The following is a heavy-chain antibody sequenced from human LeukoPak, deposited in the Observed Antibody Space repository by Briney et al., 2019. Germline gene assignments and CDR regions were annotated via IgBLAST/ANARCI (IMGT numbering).Heavy chain of an antibody. CDR2: INHSGST. V-gene: IGHV4-34*01. D-gene: IGHD3-22*01. J-gene: IGHJ4*02. CDR3: ASHYYDSSGYYFDY. CDR1: GGSFSGYY. Sequence: PSETLSLTCAVYGGSFSGYYWSWIRQPPGKGLEWIGEINHSGSTNYNPSLKSRVTISVDTSKNQFSLKLSSVTAADTAVYYCASHYYDSSGYYFDYWGQGTLVTVSS.